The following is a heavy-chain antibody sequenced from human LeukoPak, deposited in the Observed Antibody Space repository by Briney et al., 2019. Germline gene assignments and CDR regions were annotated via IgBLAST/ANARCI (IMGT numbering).Heavy chain of an antibody. Sequence: PSETLSLTCTVSGGSISSSSYYWGWIRQPPGKGLEWIGSIYYSGSTYHNPSLKSRVTISVDTSKNQFSLKLCSVTAADTAVYYCARLSITMVRGLIDPWGQGTLVTVPS. CDR2: IYYSGST. V-gene: IGHV4-39*01. CDR3: ARLSITMVRGLIDP. D-gene: IGHD3-10*01. CDR1: GGSISSSSYY. J-gene: IGHJ5*02.